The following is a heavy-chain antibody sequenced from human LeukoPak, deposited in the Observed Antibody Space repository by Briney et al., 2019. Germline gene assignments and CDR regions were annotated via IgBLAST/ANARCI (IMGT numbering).Heavy chain of an antibody. CDR2: IYYSGST. D-gene: IGHD2-15*01. J-gene: IGHJ3*02. V-gene: IGHV4-39*01. CDR1: GGSISSSSYY. Sequence: SETLSLTCTVSGGSISSSSYYWGWIRQPPGKGLEWIGSIYYSGSTYYNPSLKSRVTISVDTSKNQFSLKLSSVTAADTAVYYCARRYCSGGSCYRNALDIWGQGTMVTVSS. CDR3: ARRYCSGGSCYRNALDI.